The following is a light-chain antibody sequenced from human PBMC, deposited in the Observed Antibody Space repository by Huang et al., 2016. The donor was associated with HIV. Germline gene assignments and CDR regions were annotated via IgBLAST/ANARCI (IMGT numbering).Light chain of an antibody. J-gene: IGKJ2*01. Sequence: EIVLTQSPATLSLSPGERATLSCSTSQSVTRYLAWYQQKSGQAPRLLIYDASIRATGIPARFSGSGSGTDFTLTISSLEPEDFAVYYCQQRSNWPTYTFGQGTKLEIK. CDR1: QSVTRY. CDR2: DAS. V-gene: IGKV3-11*01. CDR3: QQRSNWPTYT.